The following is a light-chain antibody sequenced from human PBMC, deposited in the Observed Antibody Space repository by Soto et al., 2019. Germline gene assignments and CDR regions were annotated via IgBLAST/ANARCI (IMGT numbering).Light chain of an antibody. CDR3: SSYAGNNNYV. J-gene: IGLJ1*01. V-gene: IGLV2-8*01. Sequence: QSALTQPPSASGSPRQSVTFACTGTSSDICDYNYFSCYQHHPGKAPKLMIYEVTKRPSGVPDRFYGSKSGNPAPLTVSGLQADDEADYYCSSYAGNNNYVFGTGTKVTVL. CDR2: EVT. CDR1: SSDICDYNY.